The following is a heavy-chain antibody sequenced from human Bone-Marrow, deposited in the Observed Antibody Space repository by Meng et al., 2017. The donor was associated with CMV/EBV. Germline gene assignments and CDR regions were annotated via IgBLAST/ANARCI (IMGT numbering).Heavy chain of an antibody. Sequence: SETLSLTCAVYGGSFSGYYWSWIRQPPGKGLEWIGEINHSGSTNYNPSLKSRVTISVDTSKNQFSLKLSSVTAADTAVYYCAREIRCSSTSCWDNWFDPWGQGTLVTVSS. J-gene: IGHJ5*02. D-gene: IGHD2-2*01. CDR1: GGSFSGYY. CDR3: AREIRCSSTSCWDNWFDP. V-gene: IGHV4-34*01. CDR2: INHSGST.